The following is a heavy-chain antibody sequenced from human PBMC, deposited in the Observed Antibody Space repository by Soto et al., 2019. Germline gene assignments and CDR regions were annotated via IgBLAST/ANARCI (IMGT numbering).Heavy chain of an antibody. CDR2: IIPSFGTA. CDR1: GGTFSSYS. J-gene: IGHJ4*02. Sequence: QVQLVQSGAEVKKPGSSVKVSCKASGGTFSSYSINWVRQAPGQGLEWMGEIIPSFGTANYAQKFQGRVTITADDSTRTAYMELSSLRSEDTAVYYCARDGGMHSGGIDYWGQGTLVTVSS. CDR3: ARDGGMHSGGIDY. D-gene: IGHD1-26*01. V-gene: IGHV1-69*01.